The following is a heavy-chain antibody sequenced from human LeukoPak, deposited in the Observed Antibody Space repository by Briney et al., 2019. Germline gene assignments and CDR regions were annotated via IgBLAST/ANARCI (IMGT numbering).Heavy chain of an antibody. V-gene: IGHV1-2*02. CDR3: ARYDYSNLDMAEYFQH. CDR2: INPNSGGT. D-gene: IGHD4-11*01. CDR1: GDTFGSYA. J-gene: IGHJ1*01. Sequence: ASVKVSCKAPGDTFGSYAISWVRQAPGQGLEWMGWINPNSGGTNYAQKFQGRVTMTRDTSISTAYMELSRLRSDDTAVYYCARYDYSNLDMAEYFQHWGQGTLVTVSS.